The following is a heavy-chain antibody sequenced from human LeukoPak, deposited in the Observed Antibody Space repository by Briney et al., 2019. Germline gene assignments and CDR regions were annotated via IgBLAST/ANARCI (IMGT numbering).Heavy chain of an antibody. CDR3: ALTSLGAFDI. D-gene: IGHD3-16*01. J-gene: IGHJ3*02. CDR1: GVSTSSRVYY. CDR2: VYYSGST. Sequence: SETLSLTCSVSGVSTSSRVYYWAWIRQPPGKGQEWIGTVYYSGSTDYNPSLKSRVTISVDTSKNQFSLKLSSVTAADTAVYYCALTSLGAFDIWGQGTMVTVSS. V-gene: IGHV4-39*07.